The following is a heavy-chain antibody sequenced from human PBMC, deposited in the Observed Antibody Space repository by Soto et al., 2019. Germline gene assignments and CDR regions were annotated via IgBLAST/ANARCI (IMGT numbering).Heavy chain of an antibody. D-gene: IGHD3-10*01. Sequence: GGSLRLSCAASGFTFSSYAMSWVRQAPGKGLEWVSAISGSGGSTYYADSVKGRFTISRDNSKNTLYLQMNSLRAEDTAVYYCAKARGVITMVRGVISYYYGMDVWGQGTTVTVS. CDR3: AKARGVITMVRGVISYYYGMDV. CDR2: ISGSGGST. J-gene: IGHJ6*02. V-gene: IGHV3-23*01. CDR1: GFTFSSYA.